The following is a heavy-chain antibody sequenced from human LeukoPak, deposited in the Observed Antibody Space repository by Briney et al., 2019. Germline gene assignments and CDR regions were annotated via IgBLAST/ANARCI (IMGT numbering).Heavy chain of an antibody. Sequence: ASVKVSCKASGYTFSIYSISWVRQAPGLGLEWMGRIIPTSNTVDYAQRFQDRVTITADKSTGTAYMELSSLRSDDTAVYYCARGFCTSGHCYNDFDYWGQGTQVTVSS. CDR1: GYTFSIYS. CDR2: IIPTSNTV. J-gene: IGHJ4*02. V-gene: IGHV1-69*06. CDR3: ARGFCTSGHCYNDFDY. D-gene: IGHD2-15*01.